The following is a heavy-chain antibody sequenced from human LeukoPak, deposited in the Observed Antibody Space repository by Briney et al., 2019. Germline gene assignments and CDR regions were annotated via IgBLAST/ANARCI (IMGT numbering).Heavy chain of an antibody. V-gene: IGHV4-34*01. D-gene: IGHD3-22*01. Sequence: SETLSLTCAVYGGSFSGYYWSWIRQPPGKGLEWIGEINHSGSTNYNPSLKSRVTISVDTSKNQFSLKLSSVTAADTAVYYCARDLYYYDSSGPPGLFDYWGQGTLVTVSS. CDR3: ARDLYYYDSSGPPGLFDY. CDR2: INHSGST. J-gene: IGHJ4*02. CDR1: GGSFSGYY.